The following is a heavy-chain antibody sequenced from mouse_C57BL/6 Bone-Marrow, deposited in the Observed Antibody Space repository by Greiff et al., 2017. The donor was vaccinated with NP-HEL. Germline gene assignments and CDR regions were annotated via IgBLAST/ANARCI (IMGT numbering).Heavy chain of an antibody. J-gene: IGHJ3*01. CDR2: ISDGGSYT. CDR3: ARDGPLYYYGSSLFAY. CDR1: GFTFSSYA. D-gene: IGHD1-1*01. Sequence: EVKLEESGGGLVKPGGSLKLSCAASGFTFSSYAMSWVRQTPEKRLEWVATISDGGSYTYYPDNVKGRFTISRDNAKNNLYLQMSHLKSEDTAMYYCARDGPLYYYGSSLFAYWGQGTLVTVSA. V-gene: IGHV5-4*01.